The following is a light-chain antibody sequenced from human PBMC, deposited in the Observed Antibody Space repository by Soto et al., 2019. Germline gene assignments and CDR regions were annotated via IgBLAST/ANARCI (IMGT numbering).Light chain of an antibody. J-gene: IGLJ3*02. CDR1: SSNIGAYYD. V-gene: IGLV1-40*01. Sequence: QSVLTQPPSVSGAPGQSVTISCTGTSSNIGAYYDVQWYQQFPRVAPKLLIYLNTNRPSGIPDRFSASKSGSSASLVVTGLQPEHEAVCYCQAYDTTLSGWVFGGGTKLTVL. CDR3: QAYDTTLSGWV. CDR2: LNT.